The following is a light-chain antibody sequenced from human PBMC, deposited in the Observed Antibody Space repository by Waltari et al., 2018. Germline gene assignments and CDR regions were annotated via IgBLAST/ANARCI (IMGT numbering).Light chain of an antibody. V-gene: IGLV1-40*01. CDR1: WSNLRAGPD. CDR3: QSYDTSLGVV. CDR2: GSK. Sequence: QSVPTQPPSVSGAPGQRVTLPRTCSWSNLRAGPDVPWYQQLPEKAPTLLAYGSKSRPSGVPDRCFGSTSGTSASLAIPGLQPEDEADCYCQSYDTSLGVVVGGGTKLTVL. J-gene: IGLJ2*01.